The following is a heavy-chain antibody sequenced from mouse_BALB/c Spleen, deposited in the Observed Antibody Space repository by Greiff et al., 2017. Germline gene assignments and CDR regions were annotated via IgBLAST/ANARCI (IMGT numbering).Heavy chain of an antibody. CDR2: IWSGGST. V-gene: IGHV2-4-1*01. CDR1: GFSLTSYG. CDR3: ARNSRIYYDYDDAMDY. D-gene: IGHD2-4*01. J-gene: IGHJ4*01. Sequence: VKLQQSGPGLVQPSQSLSITCTVSGFSLTSYGVHWVRQSPGKGLEWLGVIWSGGSTDYNAAFISRLSISKDNSKSQVFFKMNSLQADDTAIYYCARNSRIYYDYDDAMDYWGQGTSVTVSS.